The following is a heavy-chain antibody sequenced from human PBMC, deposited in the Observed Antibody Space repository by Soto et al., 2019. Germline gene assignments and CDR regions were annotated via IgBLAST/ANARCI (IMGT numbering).Heavy chain of an antibody. CDR1: GFSFNDYS. CDR3: VPYDYGEP. Sequence: GGSLRLSCAASGFSFNDYSMNWVRQAPGKGLEWVSFISSSSSYIYYPDSVKGRFTISRDKAKNSLYLQMNSLRAEDTAVYYCVPYDYGEPWGQGTLVTVSS. CDR2: ISSSSSYI. V-gene: IGHV3-21*04. D-gene: IGHD4-17*01. J-gene: IGHJ5*02.